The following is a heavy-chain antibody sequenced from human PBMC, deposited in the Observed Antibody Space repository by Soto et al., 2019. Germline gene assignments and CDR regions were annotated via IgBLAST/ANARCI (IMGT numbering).Heavy chain of an antibody. CDR1: GYSFTKYH. CDR2: ISAYNGNT. V-gene: IGHV1-18*04. J-gene: IGHJ4*02. Sequence: ASVKVCCKASGYSFTKYHMHWVRQAPGQGLEWMGWISAYNGNTNYAQKLQGRVTMTTDTSTSTAYMELRSLRSDDTAVYYCAIDSPRAALAHFDYRGQGTLVTVSS. CDR3: AIDSPRAALAHFDY.